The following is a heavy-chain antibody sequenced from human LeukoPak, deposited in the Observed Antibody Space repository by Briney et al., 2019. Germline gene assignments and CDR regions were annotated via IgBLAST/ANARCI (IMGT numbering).Heavy chain of an antibody. J-gene: IGHJ6*03. CDR2: IYTSGST. CDR3: ARVARSVVVPAELLSFYYYYYMDV. Sequence: SETLSLTCTVSGGSISSYYWSWIRQPAGKGLEWIGRIYTSGSTNYNPSLKSRVTMSVDTSKNQFSLKLSSVTAADTAVYYCARVARSVVVPAELLSFYYYYYMDVWGKGTTVTVSS. CDR1: GGSISSYY. V-gene: IGHV4-4*07. D-gene: IGHD2-2*01.